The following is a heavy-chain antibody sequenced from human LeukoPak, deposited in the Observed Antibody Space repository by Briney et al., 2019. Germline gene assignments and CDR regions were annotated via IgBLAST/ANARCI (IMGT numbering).Heavy chain of an antibody. Sequence: GESLKISCKGSGYSFTSYWIGWVRQMPGKGLEWMGIIYPADSDTRYNPSFQGHVTISADRSASTAYLQWRSLKASDTAIYYCARGINDEYFQSWGQGTLVTVSS. V-gene: IGHV5-51*01. CDR1: GYSFTSYW. CDR2: IYPADSDT. J-gene: IGHJ1*01. CDR3: ARGINDEYFQS. D-gene: IGHD2/OR15-2a*01.